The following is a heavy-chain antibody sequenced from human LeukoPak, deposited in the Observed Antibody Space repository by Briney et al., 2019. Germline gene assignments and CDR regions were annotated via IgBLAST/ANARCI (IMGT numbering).Heavy chain of an antibody. Sequence: RPSVKLSCKASGYTFNGYYMHWVRQAPGQGLESMVWIDYNSSVTTYAQKLRGRIIVTRETTISTANMELSSRGSDDTAVYYCTRRTIALSGRDMDDWGQGTMVTVSS. J-gene: IGHJ4*02. CDR3: TRRTIALSGRDMDD. CDR1: GYTFNGYY. D-gene: IGHD6-19*01. CDR2: IDYNSSVT. V-gene: IGHV1-2*02.